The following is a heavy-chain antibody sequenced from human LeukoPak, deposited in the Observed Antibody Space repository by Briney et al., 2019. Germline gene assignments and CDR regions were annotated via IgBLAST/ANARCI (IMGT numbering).Heavy chain of an antibody. CDR2: ISGSGGST. J-gene: IGHJ4*02. CDR1: GFTFSSYA. V-gene: IGHV3-23*01. Sequence: GGSLRLSCAASGFTFSSYAMSWVRQAPGQGLEWVSAISGSGGSTYYADSVKGRFTISRDNSKNTLYLQMNSLRAEDTAVYYCAKDDSSGYYFDYWGQGTLVAVSS. CDR3: AKDDSSGYYFDY. D-gene: IGHD3-22*01.